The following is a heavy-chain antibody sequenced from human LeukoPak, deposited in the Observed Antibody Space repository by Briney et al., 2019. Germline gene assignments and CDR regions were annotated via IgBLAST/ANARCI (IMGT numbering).Heavy chain of an antibody. Sequence: SETLSLTCTVSGGSISSYYWSWIRQPPGKGLEWIGYIYYSGSTNYNPSLKSRVTISVDTSKNQFSLKLSSVTAADTAVYYCARVYSSGWYYFDYWGQGTLVTVSS. D-gene: IGHD6-19*01. V-gene: IGHV4-59*01. CDR2: IYYSGST. J-gene: IGHJ4*02. CDR3: ARVYSSGWYYFDY. CDR1: GGSISSYY.